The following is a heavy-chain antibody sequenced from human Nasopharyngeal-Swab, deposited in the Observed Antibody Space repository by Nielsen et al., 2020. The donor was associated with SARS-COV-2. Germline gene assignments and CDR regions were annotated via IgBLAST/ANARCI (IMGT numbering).Heavy chain of an antibody. Sequence: GGSLRLSCAASGFTFSDYYMSWIRQAPGKGLEWVSYISSSGSTIYYADSVKSRFTISRDNAKNSLYLQMNSLRAEDTAVYYCAKVTTRSHPNIWGQGTMVTVSS. V-gene: IGHV3-11*01. D-gene: IGHD4-17*01. CDR3: AKVTTRSHPNI. J-gene: IGHJ3*02. CDR2: ISSSGSTI. CDR1: GFTFSDYY.